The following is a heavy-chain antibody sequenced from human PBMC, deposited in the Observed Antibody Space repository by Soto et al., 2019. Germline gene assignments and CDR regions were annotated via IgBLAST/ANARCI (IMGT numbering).Heavy chain of an antibody. V-gene: IGHV1-3*01. Sequence: GASVKVSCKASGYTFTSYAMHWVRQAPGQRLEWMGWINAGNGNTKYSQKFQGRVTITRDTSASTAYMELSSLRSEDTAVYYCAIFIAAAGIGLPYYYYGMDVWGQGTTVTVSS. CDR1: GYTFTSYA. CDR3: AIFIAAAGIGLPYYYYGMDV. D-gene: IGHD6-13*01. CDR2: INAGNGNT. J-gene: IGHJ6*02.